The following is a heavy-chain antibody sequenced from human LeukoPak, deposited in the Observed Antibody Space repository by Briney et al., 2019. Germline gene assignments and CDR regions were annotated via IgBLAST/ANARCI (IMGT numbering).Heavy chain of an antibody. J-gene: IGHJ4*02. D-gene: IGHD3-9*01. CDR2: ITSGGDYT. V-gene: IGHV3-21*01. Sequence: SLRLSCAASGFTFSAFNMNSVREAPGKGLWWVSSITSGGDYTYYADSVKGRFTTSRDNAKASLSLQLSSLRVEDTAIYYGARGHYDVLAASYKWTPDYWGQGTLVTVSS. CDR3: ARGHYDVLAASYKWTPDY. CDR1: GFTFSAFN.